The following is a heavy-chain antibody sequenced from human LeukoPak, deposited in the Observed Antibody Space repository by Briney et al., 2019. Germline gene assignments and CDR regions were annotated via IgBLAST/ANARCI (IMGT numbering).Heavy chain of an antibody. CDR3: ARGRGPGLCDILTGYYSAHDAFDI. V-gene: IGHV1-69*05. CDR1: GGTFSSYA. CDR2: IIPIFGTA. D-gene: IGHD3-9*01. Sequence: SVEVSCKASGGTFSSYAISWVRQAPGQGLEWMGGIIPIFGTANYAQKFQGRVTITTDESTSTAYMELSSLRSEDTAVYYCARGRGPGLCDILTGYYSAHDAFDIWGQGTMVTVSS. J-gene: IGHJ3*02.